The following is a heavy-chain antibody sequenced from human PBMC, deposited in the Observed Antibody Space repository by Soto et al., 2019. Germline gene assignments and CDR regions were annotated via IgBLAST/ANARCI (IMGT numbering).Heavy chain of an antibody. CDR2: IIPIFGTA. CDR1: GGTFSSYA. Sequence: QVQLVQSGAEVKKPGSSVKVSCKASGGTFSSYAISWVRQAPGQGLEWMGGIIPIFGTANYAQKFQGRVTITADESTSTVYLELSSLRSEDTAVYYCACPRSSYYYYGMDVWGQGATVTVSS. J-gene: IGHJ6*02. V-gene: IGHV1-69*12. CDR3: ACPRSSYYYYGMDV. D-gene: IGHD6-6*01.